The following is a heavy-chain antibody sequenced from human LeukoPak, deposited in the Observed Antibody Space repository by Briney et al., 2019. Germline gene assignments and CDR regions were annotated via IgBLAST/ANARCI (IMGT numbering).Heavy chain of an antibody. J-gene: IGHJ3*01. D-gene: IGHD5-24*01. CDR2: IYYNGDT. V-gene: IGHV4-39*01. CDR1: GGSISSSRYY. CDR3: ASPREMATIYDAFDV. Sequence: SETLSLTCTVSGGSISSSRYYWGWIRQPPGKGLEWIGTIYYNGDTYYNPSLSSRVTISVDTSKNRFSLKLSSVTAADTAVYYCASPREMATIYDAFDVWGQGTMVIVSS.